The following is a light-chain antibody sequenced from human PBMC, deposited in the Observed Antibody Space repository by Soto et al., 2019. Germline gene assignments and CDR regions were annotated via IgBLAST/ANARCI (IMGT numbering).Light chain of an antibody. CDR3: QRYDNLPIT. V-gene: IGKV1-33*01. Sequence: DIQLTQSPSSLSASVGDRVTITCQASQDIVNYLNWYQQNPGKAPKLLIYDASKLESGVPSRFSGSGFQTDFTFTISSLQSEDIATYYCQRYDNLPITIGPGTKVEI. J-gene: IGKJ3*01. CDR2: DAS. CDR1: QDIVNY.